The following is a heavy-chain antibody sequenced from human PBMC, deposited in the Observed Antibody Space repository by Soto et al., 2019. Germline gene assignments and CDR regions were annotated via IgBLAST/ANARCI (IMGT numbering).Heavy chain of an antibody. CDR2: IKQDGSEK. V-gene: IGHV3-7*01. J-gene: IGHJ5*02. D-gene: IGHD1-7*01. Sequence: EVQLVESGGGLVQPGGSLRLSCAASGFTFSSYWMSWVRQAPGKGLEWVAIIKQDGSEKYYVDSVKGRFTISRDNAKNSLYLQMNSLSAEVTAVYYCAGEYDGNYDSWFDPWGQGTLVTVSS. CDR1: GFTFSSYW. CDR3: AGEYDGNYDSWFDP.